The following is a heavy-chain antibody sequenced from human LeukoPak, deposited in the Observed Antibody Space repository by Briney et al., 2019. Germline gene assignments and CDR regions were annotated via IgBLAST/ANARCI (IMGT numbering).Heavy chain of an antibody. D-gene: IGHD2-21*02. V-gene: IGHV3-48*03. CDR2: ITHDGNMA. Sequence: PGGSLRLSCAASGFIFSNYEMNWVRQAPGKGLDWISYITHDGNMAYYAGSVRGRFTVSRHNPKHSLYMQMNSLRADDTPLFFCPRETSDCGGDGYEYWGQGTLAT. J-gene: IGHJ4*02. CDR3: PRETSDCGGDGYEY. CDR1: GFIFSNYE.